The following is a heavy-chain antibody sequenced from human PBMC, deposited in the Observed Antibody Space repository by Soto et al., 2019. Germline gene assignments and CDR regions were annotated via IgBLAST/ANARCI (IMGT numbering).Heavy chain of an antibody. Sequence: EVQLVESGGGLVKPGGSLRLSCAASGFTFSSYSMNWVRQAPGKGLEWVSSISSSSSYIYYADSVKGRFTISRDNAKNSLYLQMNSLRAEDTAVYYCARDSGYYDSSGYPTDAFDIWGQGTMVTVSS. J-gene: IGHJ3*02. V-gene: IGHV3-21*01. CDR1: GFTFSSYS. CDR2: ISSSSSYI. D-gene: IGHD3-22*01. CDR3: ARDSGYYDSSGYPTDAFDI.